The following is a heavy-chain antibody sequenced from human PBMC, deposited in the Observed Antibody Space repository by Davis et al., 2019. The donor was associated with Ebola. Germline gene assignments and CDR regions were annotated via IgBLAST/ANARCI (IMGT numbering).Heavy chain of an antibody. D-gene: IGHD3-3*01. Sequence: ASVKVSCTTSAHTLTSYGFTWVRQAPGPGLEYMGWISGYHGDTNYAEKFQGRFIMTRDTSTSAVHMELTRLRSDDEAMYYCATWGVQYYEGMDVWGQGTTVTVSS. V-gene: IGHV1-18*01. CDR3: ATWGVQYYEGMDV. CDR1: AHTLTSYG. J-gene: IGHJ6*02. CDR2: ISGYHGDT.